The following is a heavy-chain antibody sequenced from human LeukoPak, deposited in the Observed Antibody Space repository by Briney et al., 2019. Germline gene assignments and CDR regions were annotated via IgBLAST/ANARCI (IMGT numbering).Heavy chain of an antibody. V-gene: IGHV6-1*01. D-gene: IGHD2-2*01. CDR2: SYYRSKLYN. J-gene: IGHJ5*02. Sequence: LQTLSLTCAISGDSVSSNSAAWNWIRQSPSRGLEWLGRSYYRSKLYNDYAVSVKSRININPATSKDQFSLQLNFVTPEDTAVYYCARDPHIVVVPAAPAGFDPWGQGTLVTVSS. CDR1: GDSVSSNSAA. CDR3: ARDPHIVVVPAAPAGFDP.